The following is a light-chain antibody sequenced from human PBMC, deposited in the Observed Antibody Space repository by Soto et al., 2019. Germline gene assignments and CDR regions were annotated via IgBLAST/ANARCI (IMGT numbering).Light chain of an antibody. CDR2: DVS. Sequence: QSALTQPRSVSGSPGQSVTISCTGTSSDVGGYKYVSWYQQHPGKAPKLMIYDVSKRPSGVPDRFSGSKSGSTASLTISGLQAEDEADYYCCSYAGSYTDVFGTGTKLTVL. CDR1: SSDVGGYKY. J-gene: IGLJ1*01. CDR3: CSYAGSYTDV. V-gene: IGLV2-11*01.